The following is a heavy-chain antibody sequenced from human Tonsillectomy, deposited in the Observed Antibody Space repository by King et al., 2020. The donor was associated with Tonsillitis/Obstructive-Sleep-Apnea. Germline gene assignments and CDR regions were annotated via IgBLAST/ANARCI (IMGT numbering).Heavy chain of an antibody. Sequence: VQLQQWGAGLLKPSETLSLTCAVYGGSFSGYYWSWIRQPPGKGLEWIGKINHSGSTNYNPSLKSRFTISVDTSKNQFSLKLSSVTAADTAVYYCASVGCSSTSCYNPTNWFDPWGQGTLVTVSS. CDR3: ASVGCSSTSCYNPTNWFDP. CDR2: INHSGST. J-gene: IGHJ5*02. CDR1: GGSFSGYY. V-gene: IGHV4-34*01. D-gene: IGHD2-2*02.